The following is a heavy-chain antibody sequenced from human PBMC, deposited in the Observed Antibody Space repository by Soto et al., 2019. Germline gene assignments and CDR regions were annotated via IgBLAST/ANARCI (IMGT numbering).Heavy chain of an antibody. D-gene: IGHD3-3*01. CDR2: INSDGSST. V-gene: IGHV3-74*01. CDR3: RTYDFWSGAAFDI. Sequence: VGSLRLSCAASGFTFSSYWMHWVRQAPGKGLVWVSRINSDGSSTSYADSVKGRFTISRDNAKNTLYLQMNSLRAEDTAVYYCRTYDFWSGAAFDIWGQGTMVTVSS. J-gene: IGHJ3*02. CDR1: GFTFSSYW.